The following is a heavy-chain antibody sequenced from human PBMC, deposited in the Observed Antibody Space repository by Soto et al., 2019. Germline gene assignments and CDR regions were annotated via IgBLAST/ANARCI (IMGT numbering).Heavy chain of an antibody. Sequence: PGGSLRLSCAASGFTFSSYGMHWVRQAPGKGLEWVAVISYDGSNKYYADSVKGRFTISRDNSKNTLYLQMNSLRAEDTAVYYCAKDREYYDSSGYLDYWGQGXLVTVSS. V-gene: IGHV3-30*18. J-gene: IGHJ4*02. CDR2: ISYDGSNK. D-gene: IGHD3-22*01. CDR3: AKDREYYDSSGYLDY. CDR1: GFTFSSYG.